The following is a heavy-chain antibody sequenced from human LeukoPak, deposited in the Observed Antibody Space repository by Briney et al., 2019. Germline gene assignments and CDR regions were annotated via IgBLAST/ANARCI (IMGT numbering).Heavy chain of an antibody. Sequence: GGSLRLSCAASGFTFSGYPIHWVRQAPGKGLEWVAVISYDGSNKYYADSVKGRFTISRDNSKNALYLQMNSLRAEDTAVYYCAKDMGYFTGMDVWGQGTTVTVSS. J-gene: IGHJ6*02. D-gene: IGHD2-8*01. CDR1: GFTFSGYP. CDR2: ISYDGSNK. V-gene: IGHV3-30-3*02. CDR3: AKDMGYFTGMDV.